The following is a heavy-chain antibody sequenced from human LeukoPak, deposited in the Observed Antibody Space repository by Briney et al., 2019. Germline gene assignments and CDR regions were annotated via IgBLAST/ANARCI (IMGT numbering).Heavy chain of an antibody. CDR2: ISDIGSI. J-gene: IGHJ4*02. CDR1: GGSISSYY. CDR3: AGHHPRNTVDF. D-gene: IGHD2/OR15-2a*01. Sequence: SETLSLTCTVSGGSISSYYWSWIRQPPGKGLEWIAYISDIGSINYIPSLKSRVTISLDTSKNQFSLKLSSVTAADTAVYYCAGHHPRNTVDFWGQGTLVTVSS. V-gene: IGHV4-59*08.